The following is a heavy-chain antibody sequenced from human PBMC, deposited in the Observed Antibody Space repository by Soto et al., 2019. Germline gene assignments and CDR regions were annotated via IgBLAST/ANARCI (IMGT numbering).Heavy chain of an antibody. CDR1: GGSLSGGDNY. CDR3: ARESGPGSFDWFDA. V-gene: IGHV4-30-4*01. J-gene: IGHJ5*02. CDR2: IHYGGST. D-gene: IGHD3-10*01. Sequence: LSLTCTVSGGSLSGGDNYWSWIRQLPGKGLEWIGHIHYGGSTYYSPSFKSRVILSVDTSKSQFSLNLTSATAADTAVYFCARESGPGSFDWFDAWGQGTPVTVSS.